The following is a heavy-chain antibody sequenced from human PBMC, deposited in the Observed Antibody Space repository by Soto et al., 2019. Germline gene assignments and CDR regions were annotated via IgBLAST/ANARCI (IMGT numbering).Heavy chain of an antibody. Sequence: QVQLVQSGAEVKKPGASVKVSCKASGYTFTSYDITWVRQATGQGLEWMGWMNPNSGNRGYAQKFQGRVTMIRNTSISTAYRELSGLRSEDTAVYYCARDRYDSSGYYSDWGQGTLVTVSS. V-gene: IGHV1-8*01. CDR1: GYTFTSYD. CDR2: MNPNSGNR. D-gene: IGHD3-22*01. CDR3: ARDRYDSSGYYSD. J-gene: IGHJ4*02.